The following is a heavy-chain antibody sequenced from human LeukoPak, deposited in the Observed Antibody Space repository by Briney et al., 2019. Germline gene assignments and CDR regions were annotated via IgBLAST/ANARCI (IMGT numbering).Heavy chain of an antibody. Sequence: SQTLSLTCTVSSGSISSGGYYWSWIRQHPGKGLEWIGNIYYTGSTYYNPSLKSRVTMSADTSKNQFSLKLSSVTAADTAVYYCARGPTLGYCSGGSCYVPGYFDYWGQGTLVTVSS. V-gene: IGHV4-31*03. CDR2: IYYTGST. D-gene: IGHD2-15*01. J-gene: IGHJ4*02. CDR3: ARGPTLGYCSGGSCYVPGYFDY. CDR1: SGSISSGGYY.